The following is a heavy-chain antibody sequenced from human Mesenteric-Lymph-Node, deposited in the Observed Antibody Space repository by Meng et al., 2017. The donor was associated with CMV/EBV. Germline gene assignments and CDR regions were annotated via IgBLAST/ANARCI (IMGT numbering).Heavy chain of an antibody. Sequence: GGSLRLSCAASGFTFSSYWMHWVRQAPGKGLVWVSRINSDGSSTSYADSVKGRFTISRDNAKNSLYLQMNSLRAEDTAVYYCARDDNGGATTDFDYWGQGTLVTVSS. J-gene: IGHJ4*02. CDR3: ARDDNGGATTDFDY. D-gene: IGHD1-26*01. V-gene: IGHV3-74*01. CDR2: INSDGSST. CDR1: GFTFSSYW.